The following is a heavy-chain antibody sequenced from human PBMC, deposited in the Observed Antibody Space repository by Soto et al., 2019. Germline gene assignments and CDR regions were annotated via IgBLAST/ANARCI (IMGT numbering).Heavy chain of an antibody. Sequence: ASVKVSCKASGYTFASYAISWMRQAPGQRLEWMGWINAGNGNTKYSQKFQGRVTITRDTSASTAYMELSSLRSEDTAVYYCATGILTGYTFDYWGQGTLVTVSS. CDR2: INAGNGNT. V-gene: IGHV1-3*01. J-gene: IGHJ4*02. CDR1: GYTFASYA. D-gene: IGHD3-9*01. CDR3: ATGILTGYTFDY.